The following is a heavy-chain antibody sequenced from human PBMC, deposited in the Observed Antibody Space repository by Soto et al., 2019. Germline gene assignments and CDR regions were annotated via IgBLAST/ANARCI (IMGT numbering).Heavy chain of an antibody. CDR3: ASTGLLHGMDV. CDR2: ISYDGSNK. V-gene: IGHV3-30-3*01. D-gene: IGHD2-15*01. Sequence: QVQLVESGGGVVQPGRSLRLSCAASGFIFSSYAMHWVRQAPGKGLVWVAVISYDGSNKYYADSVKGRFTISRDNSKNTLYLQMNSLRAEDTAVYYWASTGLLHGMDVWGQGTTVTVSS. J-gene: IGHJ6*02. CDR1: GFIFSSYA.